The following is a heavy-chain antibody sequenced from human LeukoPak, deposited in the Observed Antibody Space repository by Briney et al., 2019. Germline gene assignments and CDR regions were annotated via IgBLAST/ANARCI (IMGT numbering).Heavy chain of an antibody. Sequence: SETLSLTCTVSGGSISSGSYYWSWIRQPAGKGLEWIGRIYTSGSTNYNPSLKSRVTISVDTSKNQFSLKLSSVTAADTAVYYCARDGRETTEPGVLWFGDTSRPSEYYFDYWGQGTLVTVSS. CDR3: ARDGRETTEPGVLWFGDTSRPSEYYFDY. CDR1: GGSISSGSYY. V-gene: IGHV4-61*02. D-gene: IGHD3-10*01. J-gene: IGHJ4*02. CDR2: IYTSGST.